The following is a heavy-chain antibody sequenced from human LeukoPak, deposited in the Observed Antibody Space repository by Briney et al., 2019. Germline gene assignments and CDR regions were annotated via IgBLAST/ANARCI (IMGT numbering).Heavy chain of an antibody. CDR1: GFTVSSNY. V-gene: IGHV3-66*01. Sequence: GGSLRLSCSASGFTVSSNYMTWVRQAPGRGLEWVSLIYSGGSTSYADSVRGRFTISRDNSKNTLYLQMNSLRAEDTAVYYCARIETVADAFDIWGQGTLVTVSS. J-gene: IGHJ3*02. CDR3: ARIETVADAFDI. D-gene: IGHD1-1*01. CDR2: IYSGGST.